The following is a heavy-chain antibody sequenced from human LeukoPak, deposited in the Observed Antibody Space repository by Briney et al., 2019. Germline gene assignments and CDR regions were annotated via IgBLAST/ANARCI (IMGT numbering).Heavy chain of an antibody. V-gene: IGHV3-23*01. D-gene: IGHD2-15*01. CDR1: GFTFSSYA. Sequence: GGSLRLSCAASGFTFSSYAMSWVRQAPGKGLEWVSAISGSGGSTYYADSVKGRFTISRDNSKNTLYLQMSSLRAEDTAVYYCAKPLKPLRGYCSGGSCYSELGAFDIWGQGTMVTVSS. CDR3: AKPLKPLRGYCSGGSCYSELGAFDI. J-gene: IGHJ3*02. CDR2: ISGSGGST.